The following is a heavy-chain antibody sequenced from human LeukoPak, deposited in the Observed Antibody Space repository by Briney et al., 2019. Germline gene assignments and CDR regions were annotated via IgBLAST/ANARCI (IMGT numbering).Heavy chain of an antibody. D-gene: IGHD2-15*01. Sequence: PSETLSLTCAVYGGSFSGYYWSWIRQPPGKGLEWIGEINHSGSTNYNPSPKSRVTISVDTSKNQFSLKLSSVTAADTAVYYCARRGGTRYYYYYMDVWGKGTTVTVSS. CDR1: GGSFSGYY. V-gene: IGHV4-34*01. J-gene: IGHJ6*03. CDR2: INHSGST. CDR3: ARRGGTRYYYYYMDV.